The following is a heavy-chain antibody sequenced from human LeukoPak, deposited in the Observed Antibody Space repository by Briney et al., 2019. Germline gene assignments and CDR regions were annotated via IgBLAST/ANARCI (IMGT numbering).Heavy chain of an antibody. V-gene: IGHV3-48*01. CDR1: GFTFSSYS. CDR3: ARVSSVTYSGYEFDC. D-gene: IGHD5-12*01. J-gene: IGHJ4*02. CDR2: ISSGSRTI. Sequence: PGGSLRLSCAASGFTFSSYSMNWVRQAPGKGLEWVSYISSGSRTIYYADSVKGRFTISRDNAKNSLYLQMNSLRAEDTAVYYCARVSSVTYSGYEFDCWGQGTLVTVSS.